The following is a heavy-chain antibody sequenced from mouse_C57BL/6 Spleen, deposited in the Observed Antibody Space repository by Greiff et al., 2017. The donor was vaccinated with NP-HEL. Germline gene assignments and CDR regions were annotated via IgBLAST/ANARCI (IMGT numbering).Heavy chain of an antibody. J-gene: IGHJ3*01. Sequence: QVQLQQSGAELVRPGASVKLSCKASGYTFTSYGIRWVKQRPGQGLEWIGEIYPRSGNTYYNEKFKGKATLTEDKSSSTSYMELRSLTSEDAAVYFCARVDSDVAWFAYWGQGTLVTVSA. CDR3: ARVDSDVAWFAY. V-gene: IGHV1-81*01. CDR1: GYTFTSYG. D-gene: IGHD2-12*01. CDR2: IYPRSGNT.